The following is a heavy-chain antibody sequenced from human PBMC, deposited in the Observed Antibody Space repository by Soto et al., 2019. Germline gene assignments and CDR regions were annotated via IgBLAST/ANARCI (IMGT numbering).Heavy chain of an antibody. CDR1: GFTFSSYA. CDR2: ISYDGSNK. Sequence: GGSLRLSCAASGFTFSSYAMHWVRQAPGKGLEWVAVISYDGSNKYYADSVKGRFTISRDNSKNTLYLQMNSLRAEDTAVYYCAREYCSGGSCYGMDVWGQGTTVTVCS. CDR3: AREYCSGGSCYGMDV. V-gene: IGHV3-30-3*01. D-gene: IGHD2-15*01. J-gene: IGHJ6*02.